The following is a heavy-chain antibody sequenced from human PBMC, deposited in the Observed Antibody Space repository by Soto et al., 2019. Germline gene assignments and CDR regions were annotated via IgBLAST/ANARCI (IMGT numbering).Heavy chain of an antibody. CDR3: AREAASDPSFYYHYMDV. Sequence: QEQLVQSGAEVKKPGAPVKVSCKASGYTFTNYNINWVRQATGQGLEWMGWMNPNTGNTGYAEKFQGRVTMTRNSSKNTAYMELSGLRSDETAVYYCAREAASDPSFYYHYMDVWGKGTTVTVSS. D-gene: IGHD6-25*01. V-gene: IGHV1-8*01. CDR1: GYTFTNYN. J-gene: IGHJ6*03. CDR2: MNPNTGNT.